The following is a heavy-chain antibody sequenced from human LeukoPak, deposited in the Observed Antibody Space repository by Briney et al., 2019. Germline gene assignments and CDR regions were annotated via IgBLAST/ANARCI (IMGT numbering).Heavy chain of an antibody. V-gene: IGHV3-23*01. CDR2: ISGSGGTT. J-gene: IGHJ4*02. D-gene: IGHD3-9*01. Sequence: GGSLRLSCAASGFTFSSYAVTWVRQAPGKGLEWVSAISGSGGTTYYADSVKGRFTISRDNSKNTLYLQMNSLRAEDTAVYYCAKGLINDWSALEYWGQGTLVTVSS. CDR1: GFTFSSYA. CDR3: AKGLINDWSALEY.